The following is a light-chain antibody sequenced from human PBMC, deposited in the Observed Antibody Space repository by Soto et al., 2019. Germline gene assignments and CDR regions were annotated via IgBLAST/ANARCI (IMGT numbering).Light chain of an antibody. CDR1: SSDVGGYNY. CDR3: SSYTSSSTLV. V-gene: IGLV2-14*01. J-gene: IGLJ1*01. Sequence: QSALTQPASVSGSPGQSITISCTGTSSDVGGYNYVSWYQQHPGKAPKLMIYEVSNRPPGVSNRFSGSKSGNTAYLTISGLQAEDEADYYCSSYTSSSTLVFGTGTKVTVL. CDR2: EVS.